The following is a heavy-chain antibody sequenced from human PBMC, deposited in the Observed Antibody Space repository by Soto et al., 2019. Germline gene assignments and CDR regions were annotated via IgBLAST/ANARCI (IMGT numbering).Heavy chain of an antibody. J-gene: IGHJ6*02. CDR2: ISWDGGST. D-gene: IGHD6-19*01. Sequence: GSLSISCATSGFTFDDYSMHWVRQAPGKGLEWVSLISWDGGSTYYADSVKGRFTISRDNSKNSLYLQMNSLRAEDTAVYYCAKATVAGAAYDYYYGMDVWGQGNTVTVSS. V-gene: IGHV3-43D*04. CDR1: GFTFDDYS. CDR3: AKATVAGAAYDYYYGMDV.